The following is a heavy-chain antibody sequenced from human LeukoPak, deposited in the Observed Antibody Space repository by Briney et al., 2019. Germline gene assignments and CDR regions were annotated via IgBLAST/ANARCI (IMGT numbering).Heavy chain of an antibody. CDR3: ARDSDCSSTSCPNWFDP. CDR1: GYTFTSYD. J-gene: IGHJ5*02. CDR2: INPNSGGT. Sequence: ASVKVSCKASGYTFTSYDINWVRQAPGQGLEWMGWINPNSGGTNYAQKFQGRVTMTRDTSISTAYMELSRLRSDDTAVYYCARDSDCSSTSCPNWFDPWGQGTLVTVSS. D-gene: IGHD2-2*01. V-gene: IGHV1-2*02.